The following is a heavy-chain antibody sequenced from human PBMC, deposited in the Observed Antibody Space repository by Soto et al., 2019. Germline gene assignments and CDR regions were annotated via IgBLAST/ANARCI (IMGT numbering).Heavy chain of an antibody. Sequence: QVQLVQSGGGVVQPGGSLRLSCEATGFTFRSHGMHWVRQAPGKGLEWVAVMWYDGSNKYYADSVKGRLTISRDNSKNTLYLQMNSLRAEDTAVYYCARWGDNQRLDSWGQGTLVTVSS. D-gene: IGHD3-16*01. J-gene: IGHJ4*02. CDR3: ARWGDNQRLDS. CDR2: MWYDGSNK. CDR1: GFTFRSHG. V-gene: IGHV3-33*01.